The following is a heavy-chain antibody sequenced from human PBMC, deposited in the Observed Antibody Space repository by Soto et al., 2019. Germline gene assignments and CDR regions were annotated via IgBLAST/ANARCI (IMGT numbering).Heavy chain of an antibody. V-gene: IGHV4-59*01. CDR2: IYYSGST. CDR1: GGSISSYY. Sequence: ASETLSLTCTVSGGSISSYYWSWIRQPPGKGLEWIGYIYYSGSTNYNPSLKSRVTISVDTSKNQFSLKLSSVTAADTAVYYCARVSGYSSSWYGGGINWFDPWGQGTLVTVSS. CDR3: ARVSGYSSSWYGGGINWFDP. D-gene: IGHD6-13*01. J-gene: IGHJ5*02.